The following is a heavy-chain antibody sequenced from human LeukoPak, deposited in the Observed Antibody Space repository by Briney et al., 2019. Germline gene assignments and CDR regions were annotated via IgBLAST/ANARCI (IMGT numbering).Heavy chain of an antibody. Sequence: SETLSLTCAVYGGSFSGYYWSWIRQPPGKGLEWIGEINHSGSTNYNPSLKSRVTISVDTSKNQFSLKLSSVTAADTAVYYCARGSRITMVRGVIKPFDHWGQGTLVTVSS. V-gene: IGHV4-34*01. CDR2: INHSGST. J-gene: IGHJ4*02. D-gene: IGHD3-10*01. CDR3: ARGSRITMVRGVIKPFDH. CDR1: GGSFSGYY.